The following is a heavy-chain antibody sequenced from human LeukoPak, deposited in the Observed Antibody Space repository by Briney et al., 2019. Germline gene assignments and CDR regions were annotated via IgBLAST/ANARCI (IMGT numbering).Heavy chain of an antibody. D-gene: IGHD5-24*01. Sequence: ASVKVSCKASGYTFTSYYMHWVRQAPGQGLEWMGIINPSGGSTSYAQKFQGRVTMTRDTSTSTVYMELSRLRSEDTAVYYCARDSTAYNSFDYWGQGTLVTVSS. CDR1: GYTFTSYY. V-gene: IGHV1-46*01. CDR3: ARDSTAYNSFDY. CDR2: INPSGGST. J-gene: IGHJ4*02.